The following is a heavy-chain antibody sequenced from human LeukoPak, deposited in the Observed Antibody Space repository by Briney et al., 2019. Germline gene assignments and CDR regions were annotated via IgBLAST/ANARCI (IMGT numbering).Heavy chain of an antibody. J-gene: IGHJ4*01. V-gene: IGHV7-4-1*02. CDR3: ARLFGSEMATTGIDY. D-gene: IGHD5-24*01. CDR2: INTNTGNP. Sequence: ASVNVSFKASGYTFISFAMNWVRQAPGQGLEWMGWINTNTGNPTYAQGFTGRFVFSLDTSVSTAYLQISSLKTEDTAVYYCARLFGSEMATTGIDYWGHGTLVTVSS. CDR1: GYTFISFA.